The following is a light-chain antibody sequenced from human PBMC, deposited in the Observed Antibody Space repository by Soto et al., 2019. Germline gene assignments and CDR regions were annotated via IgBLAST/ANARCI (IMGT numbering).Light chain of an antibody. J-gene: IGKJ1*01. Sequence: AIQMTQSPSSLSASVGDRVTITCRASQGIRNDLGWYQQKPGKAPKLLIYAASSLQSGVPSRFSGSGSGTDFTLTISSLQPEDFAVYYCQQYNNWPPHPFGQGTKVDI. V-gene: IGKV1-6*01. CDR2: AAS. CDR3: QQYNNWPPHP. CDR1: QGIRND.